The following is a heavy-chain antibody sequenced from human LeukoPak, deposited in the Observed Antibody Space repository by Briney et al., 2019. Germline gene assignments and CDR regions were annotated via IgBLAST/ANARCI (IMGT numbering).Heavy chain of an antibody. V-gene: IGHV4-38-2*01. CDR1: GYSISSACY. CDR3: ARGPYGSGSYPCYFDY. Sequence: SETLSLTCGVSGYSISSACYWGWIRQPPGKGLEWIGSIYHRGSIYSNPSLKSRVTISVDTSKNQFSLKMTSMTAADTAVYFCARGPYGSGSYPCYFDYWGQGTLVTVSS. CDR2: IYHRGSI. D-gene: IGHD3-10*01. J-gene: IGHJ4*02.